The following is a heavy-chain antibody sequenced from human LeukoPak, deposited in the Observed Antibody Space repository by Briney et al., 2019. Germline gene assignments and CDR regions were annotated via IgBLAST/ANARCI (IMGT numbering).Heavy chain of an antibody. CDR3: ARGRRWWELHEAFDI. Sequence: ASVKVSCKTSGGTFNNSAISRVRQATGQGLEWMGWMNPNSGNTGYAQKFQGRVTITRNTSISTAYMKLSSLRSEDTAVYYCARGRRWWELHEAFDIWGQGTMVTVSS. J-gene: IGHJ3*02. CDR2: MNPNSGNT. CDR1: GGTFNNSA. V-gene: IGHV1-8*03. D-gene: IGHD1-26*01.